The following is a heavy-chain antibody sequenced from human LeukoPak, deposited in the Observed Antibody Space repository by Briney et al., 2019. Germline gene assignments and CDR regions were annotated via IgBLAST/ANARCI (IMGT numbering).Heavy chain of an antibody. CDR1: GFTFSSDS. D-gene: IGHD6-19*01. Sequence: PGGSLRLSCAASGFTFSSDSMNWVRQAPGKGLEWVSSISSSSSYIYYADSVKGRFTISRDNAKNSLYLQMNSLRAEDTAVYYCARAKGAVADAIDYWGQGTLVTVS. V-gene: IGHV3-21*01. CDR3: ARAKGAVADAIDY. J-gene: IGHJ4*02. CDR2: ISSSSSYI.